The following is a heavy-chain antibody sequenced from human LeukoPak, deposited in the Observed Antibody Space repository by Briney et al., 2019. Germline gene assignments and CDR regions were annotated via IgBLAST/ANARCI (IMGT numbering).Heavy chain of an antibody. CDR1: GFTFSDYY. D-gene: IGHD2-21*01. V-gene: IGHV3-11*01. CDR2: ISSSGSTI. Sequence: PGGSLRLSCAASGFTFSDYYMSWIRRAPGKGLEWVSYISSSGSTIYYADSVKGRFTIPRDNAKNSLYLQMNSLRAEDTAVYYCARSSLSVISTFDFDYWGQGTLVTVSS. CDR3: ARSSLSVISTFDFDY. J-gene: IGHJ4*02.